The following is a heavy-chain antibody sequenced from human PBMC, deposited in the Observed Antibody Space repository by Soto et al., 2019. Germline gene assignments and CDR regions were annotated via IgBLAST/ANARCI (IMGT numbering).Heavy chain of an antibody. CDR3: ARVGSGFDY. J-gene: IGHJ4*02. D-gene: IGHD5-12*01. CDR2: INHGGST. Sequence: QVQLQQWGAGLLKPSETLSLTCAVYGGSFGAYYWSWIRQPPGKGLEWIGEINHGGSTNYSPSLKSRVTISLDTSKNQLSLRLTSLTAADTAVYYCARVGSGFDYWGQGSLVTVSS. CDR1: GGSFGAYY. V-gene: IGHV4-34*01.